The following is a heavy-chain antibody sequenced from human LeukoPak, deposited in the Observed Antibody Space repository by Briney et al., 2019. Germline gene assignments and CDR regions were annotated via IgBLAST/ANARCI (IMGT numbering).Heavy chain of an antibody. D-gene: IGHD1-14*01. V-gene: IGHV4-59*12. CDR1: GGSISSYY. CDR2: IYYSGST. CDR3: AKGTSTLDY. J-gene: IGHJ4*02. Sequence: SETPSLTCTVSGGSISSYYWSWIRQPPGKGLEWIGYIYYSGSTNYSPSLKSRVTISVDKSKNQFSLKLSSVTAADTAVYYCAKGTSTLDYWGQGTLVTVSS.